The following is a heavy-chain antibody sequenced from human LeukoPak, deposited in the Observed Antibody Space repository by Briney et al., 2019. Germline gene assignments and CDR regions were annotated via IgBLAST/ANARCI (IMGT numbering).Heavy chain of an antibody. CDR3: ARSPLYGYYFDY. CDR2: IYYSGST. CDR1: GGYISSYY. J-gene: IGHJ4*02. Sequence: SEPLSLTCTVSGGYISSYYWSWIRQPPGKGLAWIGYIYYSGSTNYIPSLKSRVTISVDTSKNQFSLKLSSVTAADTAVYYCARSPLYGYYFDYWGQGTLVTVPS. D-gene: IGHD3-10*01. V-gene: IGHV4-59*08.